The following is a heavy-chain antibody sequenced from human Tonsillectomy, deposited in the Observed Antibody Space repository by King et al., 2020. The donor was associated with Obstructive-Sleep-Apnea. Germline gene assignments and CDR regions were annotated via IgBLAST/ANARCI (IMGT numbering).Heavy chain of an antibody. J-gene: IGHJ4*02. V-gene: IGHV4-30-4*01. Sequence: VQLQESGPGLVKPSQTLSLTCTVSGGSISSGDYYWRWIRQPPGKGLEWIGYIYYSGSTYYNPSLKSRVTISVDTSKNQFSLKLSPVTAADTAVYYCARGRSSSWYGEERTEDVDYWGQGTLVTVSS. CDR3: ARGRSSSWYGEERTEDVDY. CDR2: IYYSGST. CDR1: GGSISSGDYY. D-gene: IGHD6-13*01.